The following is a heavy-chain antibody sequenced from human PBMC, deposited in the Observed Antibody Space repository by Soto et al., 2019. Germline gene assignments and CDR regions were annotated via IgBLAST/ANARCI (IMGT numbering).Heavy chain of an antibody. CDR3: AKDKWELSYYFDH. D-gene: IGHD1-26*01. J-gene: IGHJ4*02. Sequence: EVQLVESGGGLVQPGRSLILSCAASGFTFDDYAMHWVRQAPGKGLEWVSIISWNSGRIGYADSVKGRFNISRDNAKNSLYLQMNSLRAEDTALYYCAKDKWELSYYFDHWGQGTLVTVSS. V-gene: IGHV3-9*01. CDR1: GFTFDDYA. CDR2: ISWNSGRI.